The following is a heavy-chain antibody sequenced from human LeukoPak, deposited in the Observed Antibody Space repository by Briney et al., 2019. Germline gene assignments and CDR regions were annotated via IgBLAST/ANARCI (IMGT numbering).Heavy chain of an antibody. V-gene: IGHV3-23*01. CDR1: GFTFSSYA. J-gene: IGHJ6*02. CDR3: AKDRGRRWFGELLSHSANYGMDV. CDR2: ISGSGGST. Sequence: PGGSLRLSCAASGFTFSSYAMSWVRQAPGKGLEWVSAISGSGGSTYYADSVKGRFAISRDNSKNTLYLQMNSLRAEDTAVYYCAKDRGRRWFGELLSHSANYGMDVWGQGTTVTVSS. D-gene: IGHD3-10*01.